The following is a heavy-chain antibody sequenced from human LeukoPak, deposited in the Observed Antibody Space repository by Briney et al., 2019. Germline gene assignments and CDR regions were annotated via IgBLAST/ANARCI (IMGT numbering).Heavy chain of an antibody. Sequence: NRGESLKISCKGSGYSFTSYWIGWVRHVPGKGLEYMGIIYPGDSDTRYSPPFQGQVTISADKSISTAYLQWSSLKASDTAMYYCATLVGYGSFFDYWGQGTLVTVSS. D-gene: IGHD3-10*01. J-gene: IGHJ4*02. V-gene: IGHV5-51*01. CDR3: ATLVGYGSFFDY. CDR2: IYPGDSDT. CDR1: GYSFTSYW.